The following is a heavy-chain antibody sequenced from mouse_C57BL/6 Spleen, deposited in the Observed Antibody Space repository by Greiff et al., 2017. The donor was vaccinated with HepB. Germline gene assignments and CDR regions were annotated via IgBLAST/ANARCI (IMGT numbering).Heavy chain of an antibody. V-gene: IGHV14-2*01. Sequence: EVQVVESGAELVKPGASVKLSCTASGFTIKDYYMHWVKQRPEQGLEWIGRIDPEDGDTKYDPKFKGKATITVDTSSNTAYLQLSSLTSEDSAVYYCARYYGSSYVDYWGQGTTLTVSS. CDR2: IDPEDGDT. J-gene: IGHJ2*01. CDR1: GFTIKDYY. CDR3: ARYYGSSYVDY. D-gene: IGHD1-1*01.